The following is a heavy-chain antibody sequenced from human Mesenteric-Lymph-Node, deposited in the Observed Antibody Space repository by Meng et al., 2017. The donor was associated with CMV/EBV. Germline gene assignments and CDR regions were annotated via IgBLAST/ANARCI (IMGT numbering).Heavy chain of an antibody. J-gene: IGHJ4*02. Sequence: TFSGFSLSTSGVGAGWIRQPPGQALEWLALVYWDDDKRYSPSLKSRLTITKDTSKNQVVLTMTNMDPVDTATYYCAHSPYSGYDFDYWGQGTLVTVSS. D-gene: IGHD5-12*01. CDR1: GFSLSTSGVG. CDR2: VYWDDDK. CDR3: AHSPYSGYDFDY. V-gene: IGHV2-5*02.